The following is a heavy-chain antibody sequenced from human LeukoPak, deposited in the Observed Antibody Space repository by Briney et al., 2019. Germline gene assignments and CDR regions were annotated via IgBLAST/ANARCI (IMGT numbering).Heavy chain of an antibody. J-gene: IGHJ4*02. CDR1: GGSSSGYY. CDR3: ARVGFYSSSSGDFGYFDY. Sequence: SETLSLTCAVYGGSSSGYYWSWIRQPPGKGLEWIGEINHSGSTNYNPSLKSRVTISVDTSKNQFSLKLSSVTAADTAVYYCARVGFYSSSSGDFGYFDYWGKGTMVTVSS. V-gene: IGHV4-34*01. D-gene: IGHD6-13*01. CDR2: INHSGST.